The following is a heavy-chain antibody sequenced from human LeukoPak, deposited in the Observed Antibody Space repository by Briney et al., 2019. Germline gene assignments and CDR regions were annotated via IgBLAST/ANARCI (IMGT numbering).Heavy chain of an antibody. J-gene: IGHJ4*02. CDR1: GFTFSSYD. Sequence: GGSLRLSCAASGFTFSSYDFNWVRQAPGKGLEWISYISPSGTTMHYADSVKGRFTISKDNAKNSVYLQMNGLRVEDTAVYYCARESLLFASRGGQFDYWGQGTLVTVSS. V-gene: IGHV3-48*03. D-gene: IGHD2-21*01. CDR3: ARESLLFASRGGQFDY. CDR2: ISPSGTTM.